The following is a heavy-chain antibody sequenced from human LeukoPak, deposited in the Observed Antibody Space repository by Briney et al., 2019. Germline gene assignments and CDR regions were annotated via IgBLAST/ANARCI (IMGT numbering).Heavy chain of an antibody. CDR2: ISASGHYI. Sequence: GGSLRLSCEASGFTFGSFAMSWVRQARGKGLEWLSGISASGHYIYNPDSVKGRFTSSRDNSKNTLYIEMNSLRAEDTAVYYCARDGSWGDYQFYFYMDVWGKGTTVTVSS. CDR3: ARDGSWGDYQFYFYMDV. V-gene: IGHV3-23*01. CDR1: GFTFGSFA. D-gene: IGHD2-2*01. J-gene: IGHJ6*03.